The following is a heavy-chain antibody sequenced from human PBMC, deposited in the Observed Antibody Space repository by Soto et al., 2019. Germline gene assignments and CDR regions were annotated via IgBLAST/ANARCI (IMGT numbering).Heavy chain of an antibody. J-gene: IGHJ3*02. CDR3: ASTYYYGSGSFDAFDI. D-gene: IGHD3-10*01. CDR2: ISGSGGST. Sequence: GGSLRLSCAASGFTFSSYAMSWVRQAPGKGLEWVSAISGSGGSTYYADSVKGRFTISRDNAKNSLYLQMNSLRAEDTAVYYCASTYYYGSGSFDAFDIWGQGTMVTVSS. CDR1: GFTFSSYA. V-gene: IGHV3-23*01.